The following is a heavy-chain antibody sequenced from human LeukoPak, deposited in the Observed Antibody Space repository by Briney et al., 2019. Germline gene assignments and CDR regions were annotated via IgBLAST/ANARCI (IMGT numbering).Heavy chain of an antibody. CDR3: AKAVAGLDSYYYYYMDV. J-gene: IGHJ6*03. Sequence: ASVKVSCKASGYTFTSYGISWVRQAPGQGLEWMGWMNPNSGNTDYAQKFQGRVTMTRNTSISTAYMELSRLRSEDTAVNYCAKAVAGLDSYYYYYMDVWGKGATGTVSS. CDR1: GYTFTSYG. CDR2: MNPNSGNT. V-gene: IGHV1-8*02. D-gene: IGHD6-19*01.